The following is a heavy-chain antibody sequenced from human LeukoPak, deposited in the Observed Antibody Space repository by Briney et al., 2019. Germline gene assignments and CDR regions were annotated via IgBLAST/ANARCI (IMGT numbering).Heavy chain of an antibody. Sequence: GGSLRLSCAASGFTFTSYEMNWVRQAPGKGLEWVSYISSSGSTIYYADSVKGRFTISRDNAKNSLYLQMNSLRAEDTAVYYCARSPSRSGTEGFYYYYYGMDVWGKGTTVTVSS. CDR3: ARSPSRSGTEGFYYYYYGMDV. D-gene: IGHD3-10*01. CDR1: GFTFTSYE. CDR2: ISSSGSTI. J-gene: IGHJ6*04. V-gene: IGHV3-48*03.